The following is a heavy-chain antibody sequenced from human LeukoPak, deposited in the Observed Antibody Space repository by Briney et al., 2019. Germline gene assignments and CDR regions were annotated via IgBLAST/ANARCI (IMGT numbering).Heavy chain of an antibody. V-gene: IGHV1-2*02. D-gene: IGHD2-2*02. CDR1: GYTFTGYY. Sequence: ASVKVSCKASGYTFTGYYMHWVRQAPGQGLEWMGWINPNSGGTKYAQKFQGRVTMTRDTSISTAYMELSRLRSDDTAVYYCARARDRTCSSTGCYTGPPWFDPWGQGTLVTVSS. J-gene: IGHJ5*02. CDR2: INPNSGGT. CDR3: ARARDRTCSSTGCYTGPPWFDP.